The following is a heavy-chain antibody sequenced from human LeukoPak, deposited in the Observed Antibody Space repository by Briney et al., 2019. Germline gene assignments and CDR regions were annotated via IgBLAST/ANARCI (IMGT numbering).Heavy chain of an antibody. J-gene: IGHJ5*02. V-gene: IGHV1-18*01. CDR3: ARDPAGGLPFGVVIRPHNWFDP. CDR1: GYTFASYG. CDR2: ISAYNGNT. D-gene: IGHD3-3*01. Sequence: ASVKVSCKASGYTFASYGISWVRQAPGQGLEWMGWISAYNGNTNYAQKLQGRVTMTTDTSTSTAYMELRSLRSDDTAVYYCARDPAGGLPFGVVIRPHNWFDPWGQGTLVTVSS.